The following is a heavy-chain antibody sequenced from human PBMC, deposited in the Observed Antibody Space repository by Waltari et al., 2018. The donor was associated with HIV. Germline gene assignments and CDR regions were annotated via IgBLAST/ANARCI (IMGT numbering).Heavy chain of an antibody. V-gene: IGHV4-39*07. D-gene: IGHD6-19*01. Sequence: QLQVQESGPGLVKPSETLSLTCTVPGGSTRSRDYYWGWIRQPPGKGLEWIGIIFYSGNTYSNPYLKSRVTISVDTSKSQFSLNLSSVTAADTAVYYCARQWLALYFDYWGQGTLVTVSS. CDR2: IFYSGNT. CDR1: GGSTRSRDYY. J-gene: IGHJ4*02. CDR3: ARQWLALYFDY.